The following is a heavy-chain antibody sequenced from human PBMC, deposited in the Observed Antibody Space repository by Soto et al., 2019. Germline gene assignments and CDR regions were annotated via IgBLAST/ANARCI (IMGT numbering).Heavy chain of an antibody. CDR3: ASALVGASDSDGLDV. D-gene: IGHD1-26*01. CDR1: GFTFSNYG. J-gene: IGHJ6*02. CDR2: IWHDGNNK. V-gene: IGHV3-33*01. Sequence: PGESLKISCAASGFTFSNYGMHWVRQAPGKGLEWVAIIWHDGNNKYYADSVRGRFIISRDNCKNRLYLQMNSLRAEDTAVYYCASALVGASDSDGLDVWGQGTPVTVPS.